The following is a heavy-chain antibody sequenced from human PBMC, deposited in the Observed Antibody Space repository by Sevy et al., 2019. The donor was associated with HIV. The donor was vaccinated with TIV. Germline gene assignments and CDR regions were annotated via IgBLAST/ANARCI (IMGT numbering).Heavy chain of an antibody. CDR2: RWYDGNHN. V-gene: IGHV3-33*01. CDR1: GFTFSSYG. D-gene: IGHD3-10*01. J-gene: IGHJ4*02. Sequence: GGSLRLSCAASGFTFSSYGMHWVRRAPGKGLEWVAHRWYDGNHNDYADSVKGRFTISRDNANHMLYLEVSSLRAEDTAVYYCVRGQDYFGSDSSNLDSWGQGTLVTVSS. CDR3: VRGQDYFGSDSSNLDS.